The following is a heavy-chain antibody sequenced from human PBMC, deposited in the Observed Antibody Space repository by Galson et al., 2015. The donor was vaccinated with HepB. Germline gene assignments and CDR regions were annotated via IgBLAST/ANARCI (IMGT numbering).Heavy chain of an antibody. CDR2: MNPNSANT. V-gene: IGHV1-8*01. CDR3: ARGPVLRLLEWFPTGRGYYFYMDV. Sequence: SVKVSCKASGYTFSNSDINWVRQATGQGLEWMGWMNPNSANTAYAQKFQGRVTMTRNTSIRTAYMELSSLRSEDTAVYYCARGPVLRLLEWFPTGRGYYFYMDVWGKGTTVTVSS. J-gene: IGHJ6*03. D-gene: IGHD3-3*01. CDR1: GYTFSNSD.